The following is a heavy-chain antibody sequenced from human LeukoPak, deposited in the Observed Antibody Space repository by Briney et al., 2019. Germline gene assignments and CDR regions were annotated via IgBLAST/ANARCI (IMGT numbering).Heavy chain of an antibody. CDR2: IYTSGST. D-gene: IGHD3-3*01. J-gene: IGHJ2*01. Sequence: SENLSLTCTVSGGSISSYYWSWIRQPPGKGLEWIGYIYTSGSTNYNPSLKSRVTISVDTSKNQFSLKLSSVTAADTAVYYCARTYYDFWSGYRYWYFDLWGRGTLVTVSS. V-gene: IGHV4-4*09. CDR1: GGSISSYY. CDR3: ARTYYDFWSGYRYWYFDL.